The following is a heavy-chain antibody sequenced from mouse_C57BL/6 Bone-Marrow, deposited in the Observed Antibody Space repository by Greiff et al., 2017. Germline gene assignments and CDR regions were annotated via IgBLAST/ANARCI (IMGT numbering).Heavy chain of an antibody. V-gene: IGHV6-3*01. D-gene: IGHD2-1*01. J-gene: IGHJ3*01. CDR3: TGDGKGAWFAY. CDR2: IRLNSDNYAT. CDR1: GFTFSNYW. Sequence: EVKVEESGGGLVQPGGSMKLSCVASGFTFSNYWMNWVRQSPEKGLEWVAQIRLNSDNYATNYVEYVKGRFTISSDDSIIIVYLQMNNLSAEATGIYYCTGDGKGAWFAYWGQGTLVTVSA.